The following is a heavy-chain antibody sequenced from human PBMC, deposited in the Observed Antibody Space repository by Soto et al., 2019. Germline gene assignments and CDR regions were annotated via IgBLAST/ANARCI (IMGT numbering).Heavy chain of an antibody. CDR1: GFTFRSYV. Sequence: QVQLVESGGGVVQPGTSLRLSCVGSGFTFRSYVIHWVRQAPGKGLEWVALTSYDGSNNFYGDSVKGRFTISRDNSRNTVELQMDSLRLADTALYYCARWGTTGGLDVWGQGPLVSGSS. V-gene: IGHV3-33*05. CDR3: ARWGTTGGLDV. J-gene: IGHJ4*02. CDR2: TSYDGSNN. D-gene: IGHD3-16*01.